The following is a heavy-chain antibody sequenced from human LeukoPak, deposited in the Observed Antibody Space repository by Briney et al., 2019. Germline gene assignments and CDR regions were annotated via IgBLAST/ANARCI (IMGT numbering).Heavy chain of an antibody. Sequence: PGGSLRLSCAASGFTFSSYGMHWVRQARGKGLEGVAVMWYGGSNKYYGDCVKGRFTISRDNSKNTLYLQMNSLGAEDTAVFYCAKDPSTSRRGFDYWGQGILVTVSS. V-gene: IGHV3-33*06. CDR2: MWYGGSNK. J-gene: IGHJ4*02. CDR1: GFTFSSYG. CDR3: AKDPSTSRRGFDY. D-gene: IGHD3-10*01.